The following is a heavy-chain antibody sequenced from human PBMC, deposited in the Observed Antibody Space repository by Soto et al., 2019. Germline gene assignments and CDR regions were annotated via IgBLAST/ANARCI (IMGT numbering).Heavy chain of an antibody. D-gene: IGHD3-10*01. CDR2: ISAYNGNT. J-gene: IGHJ5*02. CDR3: ARGVGSGSYYNQYNWFDP. CDR1: GYTFTNYG. V-gene: IGHV1-18*01. Sequence: QVQLVQSGAEVKKPGASVKVSCKASGYTFTNYGISWVRQAPGQGLEWMGWISAYNGNTKYAQKSQGRVTMTTDTSTSTAYMELRSLRSDDTAVYYCARGVGSGSYYNQYNWFDPWGQGTLVTVSS.